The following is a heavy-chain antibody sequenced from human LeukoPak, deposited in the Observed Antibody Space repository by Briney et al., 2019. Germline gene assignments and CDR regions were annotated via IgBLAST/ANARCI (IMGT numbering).Heavy chain of an antibody. CDR3: ARGDGGTMIVVAHTGAFDI. CDR2: FDPEDGET. Sequence: GASVKVSCKVSGYTLTELSMHWVRQAPGKGLEWMGGFDPEDGETIYAQKFQGRVTMTEDTSTDTAYMELSSLRSEDTAVYYCARGDGGTMIVVAHTGAFDIWGEGTMVTVSS. D-gene: IGHD3-22*01. V-gene: IGHV1-24*01. J-gene: IGHJ3*02. CDR1: GYTLTELS.